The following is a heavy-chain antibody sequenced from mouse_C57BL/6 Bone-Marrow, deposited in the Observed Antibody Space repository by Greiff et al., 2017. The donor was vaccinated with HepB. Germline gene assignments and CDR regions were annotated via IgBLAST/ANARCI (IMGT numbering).Heavy chain of an antibody. D-gene: IGHD2-4*01. Sequence: VQLQQPGAELVKPGASVKLSCKASGYTFTSYWMQWVKQRPGQGLEWIGEIDPSDSYTNYNQKFKGKATLTVDTSSSTAYMQLSSLTSEDSAVYYCARADGLPFDYWGQGTTLTVSS. CDR1: GYTFTSYW. V-gene: IGHV1-50*01. J-gene: IGHJ2*01. CDR3: ARADGLPFDY. CDR2: IDPSDSYT.